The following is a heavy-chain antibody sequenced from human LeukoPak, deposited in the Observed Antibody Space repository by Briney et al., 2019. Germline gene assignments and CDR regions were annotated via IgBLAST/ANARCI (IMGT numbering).Heavy chain of an antibody. J-gene: IGHJ6*02. D-gene: IGHD2-15*01. CDR2: IYYSGTT. Sequence: SETLSLTCTVSGGSISSSSYYWGWIRQPPGKGLEWIGSIYYSGTTYYNPSLKTRVTISVDTSKNQFSLRLSSLTAADTAVYYCARQGGPGIDGMDVWGQGTTFTVSS. CDR1: GGSISSSSYY. CDR3: ARQGGPGIDGMDV. V-gene: IGHV4-39*01.